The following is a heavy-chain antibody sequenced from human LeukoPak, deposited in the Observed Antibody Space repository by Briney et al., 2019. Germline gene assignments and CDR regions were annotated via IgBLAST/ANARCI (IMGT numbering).Heavy chain of an antibody. CDR3: ARRAYCGGDCYTAFDY. CDR1: GFTFDDYG. V-gene: IGHV3-20*04. CDR2: INWNGGST. Sequence: SGGSLRLSCAASGFTFDDYGMSWVRQAPGKGLEWVSGINWNGGSTGYADSVKGRFTISRDNAKNSLYLQMNSLRAEDTALYYFARRAYCGGDCYTAFDYWGQGTLVTVSS. J-gene: IGHJ4*02. D-gene: IGHD2-21*02.